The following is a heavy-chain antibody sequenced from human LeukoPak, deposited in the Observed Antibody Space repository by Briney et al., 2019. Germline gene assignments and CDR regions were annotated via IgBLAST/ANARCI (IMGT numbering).Heavy chain of an antibody. V-gene: IGHV3-23*01. CDR2: ISGSGGST. J-gene: IGHJ4*02. D-gene: IGHD6-13*01. Sequence: GGSLRLSCAASGFTFSSYAMSWVRQAPGKGLEWVSAISGSGGSTYYADSAKGRFTISRDNSKNTLYLQMNSLRAEDTAVYYCARKSSSWRFDYWGQGTLVTVSS. CDR3: ARKSSSWRFDY. CDR1: GFTFSSYA.